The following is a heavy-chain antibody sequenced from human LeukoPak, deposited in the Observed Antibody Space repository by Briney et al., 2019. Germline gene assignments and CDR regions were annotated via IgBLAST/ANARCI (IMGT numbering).Heavy chain of an antibody. J-gene: IGHJ2*01. CDR2: ISYDGSNK. D-gene: IGHD3-9*01. V-gene: IGHV3-30-3*02. CDR3: AKILKRDYDILTGYQVRYFDL. CDR1: GFTFSSYA. Sequence: GGSLRLSCAASGFTFSSYAMHWVRQAPGKGLEWVAVISYDGSNKYYADSVKGRFTISRDNSKNTLYLQMNSLRAEDTAVYYCAKILKRDYDILTGYQVRYFDLWGRGTLVTVSS.